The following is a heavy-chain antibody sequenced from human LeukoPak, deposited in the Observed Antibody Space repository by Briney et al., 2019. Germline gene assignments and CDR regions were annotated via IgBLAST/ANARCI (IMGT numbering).Heavy chain of an antibody. CDR3: ARDRWGAVTTSLASYSYYYVMDV. J-gene: IGHJ6*02. CDR2: IYTSGST. D-gene: IGHD4-11*01. Sequence: SETLSLTCTVSGGSISSYYWSWIRQPAGKGLEWIGRIYTSGSTNYNPSLKNRVTMSVDTSKNQFSLKLSSVTAADTAVYYCARDRWGAVTTSLASYSYYYVMDVWGQGTMVTVSS. CDR1: GGSISSYY. V-gene: IGHV4-4*07.